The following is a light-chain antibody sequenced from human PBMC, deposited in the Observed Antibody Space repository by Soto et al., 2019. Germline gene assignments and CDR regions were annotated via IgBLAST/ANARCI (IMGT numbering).Light chain of an antibody. Sequence: EIVLTQSPATLSLSPGERATLSCRASQSVSSYLAWYQQKPGQAPRLLIYDASNRATGIPARFSGSGSGTDCTLTISSLEPEDFAVYYCQQRSNWPPEITFGQGTRLEIK. CDR1: QSVSSY. V-gene: IGKV3-11*01. J-gene: IGKJ5*01. CDR3: QQRSNWPPEIT. CDR2: DAS.